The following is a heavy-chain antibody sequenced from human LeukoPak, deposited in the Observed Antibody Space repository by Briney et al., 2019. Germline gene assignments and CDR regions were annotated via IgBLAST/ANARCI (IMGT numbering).Heavy chain of an antibody. D-gene: IGHD5-18*01. CDR2: IYYSGST. V-gene: IGHV4-59*08. Sequence: SETLSLTCTVSGGSISSYYWSWIRQPPGKGLEWIGYIYYSGSTNYNPSLKSRVTISVDTSKNQFSLKLSSVTAADTAVYYCARPRIQLSHDDFDIWGQGTMVTVSS. CDR3: ARPRIQLSHDDFDI. CDR1: GGSISSYY. J-gene: IGHJ3*02.